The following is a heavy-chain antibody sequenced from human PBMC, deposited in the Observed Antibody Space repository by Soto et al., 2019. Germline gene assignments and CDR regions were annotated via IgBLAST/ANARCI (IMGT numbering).Heavy chain of an antibody. CDR3: ARDNSAPNGVRDH. Sequence: ASVKVSCKASGYTFTNYYLHWVRQAPGQGLEWVGMINPSARSASYAQKLRGRLTMDRDTSTTTVYMELSRLTFEDTAVYFCARDNSAPNGVRDHWGQGTLVPVSS. CDR1: GYTFTNYY. D-gene: IGHD1-1*01. J-gene: IGHJ4*02. CDR2: INPSARSA. V-gene: IGHV1-46*04.